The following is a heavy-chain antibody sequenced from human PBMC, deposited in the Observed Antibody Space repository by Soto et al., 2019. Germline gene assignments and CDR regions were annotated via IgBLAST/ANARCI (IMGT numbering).Heavy chain of an antibody. CDR2: IIPIFGTA. Sequence: VQLVQSGAEVKKPGSSVKISCKASGGTFSSYAISWVRQAPGQGLEWMGMIIPIFGTAKYAQKFQGRVTITADESTITAYMELSCLRSDDTAVYYCARDPASSGAGGIEYWGQGTLVTVSS. V-gene: IGHV1-69*15. CDR1: GGTFSSYA. CDR3: ARDPASSGAGGIEY. D-gene: IGHD2-15*01. J-gene: IGHJ4*02.